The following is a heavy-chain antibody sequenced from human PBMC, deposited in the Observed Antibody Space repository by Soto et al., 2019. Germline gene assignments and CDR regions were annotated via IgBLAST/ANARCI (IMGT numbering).Heavy chain of an antibody. Sequence: HPGGSMRFSCLACGCSLSMFSMLWVRQAPGKGLEYVSGISSNGDSTYYTDSVKGRFTISRDNSKNTLYLQMSSLRAVDAAVYYCVHPRSTVQIPPTWGQGTLVTVSS. CDR1: GCSLSMFS. CDR2: ISSNGDST. CDR3: VHPRSTVQIPPT. V-gene: IGHV3-64D*06. J-gene: IGHJ5*02. D-gene: IGHD4-17*01.